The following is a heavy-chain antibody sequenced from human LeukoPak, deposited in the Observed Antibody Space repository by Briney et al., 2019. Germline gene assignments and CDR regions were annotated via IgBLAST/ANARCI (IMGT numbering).Heavy chain of an antibody. CDR3: AKSKGYDILTGYYDY. J-gene: IGHJ4*02. CDR2: IIGSGGST. CDR1: GFTFSSYA. Sequence: GGSLRLSCAASGFTFSSYAMSWVRQAPGKGLEWVSAIIGSGGSTYYADSVKGRFTISRDNSKNTLDLQMNSLRAEDTAVYHCAKSKGYDILTGYYDYWGQGTLVTVSS. V-gene: IGHV3-23*01. D-gene: IGHD3-9*01.